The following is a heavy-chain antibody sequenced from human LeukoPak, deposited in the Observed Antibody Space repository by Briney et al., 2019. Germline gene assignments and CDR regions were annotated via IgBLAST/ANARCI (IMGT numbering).Heavy chain of an antibody. CDR2: IKSKTDGGTT. J-gene: IGHJ5*02. D-gene: IGHD3-22*01. Sequence: GGLLRLYFSASGFTFINAWMSLFRQAPGPWLASVGRIKSKTDGGTTDYAAPVKGRFTISRDDSKNTLYLQMNSLKTEDTAVYYCTNGDYYDSSGYYPWGQGTLVTVSS. CDR3: TNGDYYDSSGYYP. V-gene: IGHV3-15*01. CDR1: GFTFINAW.